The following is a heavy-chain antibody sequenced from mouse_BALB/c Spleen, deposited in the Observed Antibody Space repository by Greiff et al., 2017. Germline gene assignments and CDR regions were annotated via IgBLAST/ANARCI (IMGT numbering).Heavy chain of an antibody. CDR2: ISSGGSYT. CDR1: GFTFSSYG. V-gene: IGHV5-6*01. J-gene: IGHJ2*01. Sequence: EVMLVESGGDLVKPGGSLKLSCAASGFTFSSYGMSWVRQTPDKRLEWVATISSGGSYTYYPDSVKGRFTISRDNAKNTLYLQMSSLKSEDTAMYYCARHGAKENYFDYWGQGTTLTVSS. CDR3: ARHGAKENYFDY. D-gene: IGHD3-1*01.